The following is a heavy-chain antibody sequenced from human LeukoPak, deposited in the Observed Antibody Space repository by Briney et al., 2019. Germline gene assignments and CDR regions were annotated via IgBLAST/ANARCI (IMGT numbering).Heavy chain of an antibody. CDR1: GFTFSSYE. V-gene: IGHV3-48*03. CDR3: ARVTTVTTFDY. Sequence: PGGSLRLSCAASGFTFSSYEMNWVRQAPGKGLEWVSYISTSGSTMYYADSVKGRFTISRDNAKNSLYLQMNSLRAEDTAVYYCARVTTVTTFDYWGQGTLVTVSS. CDR2: ISTSGSTM. D-gene: IGHD4-17*01. J-gene: IGHJ4*02.